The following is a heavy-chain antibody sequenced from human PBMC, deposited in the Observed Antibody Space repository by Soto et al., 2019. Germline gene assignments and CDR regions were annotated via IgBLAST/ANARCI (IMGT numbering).Heavy chain of an antibody. CDR2: IYSSGST. CDR3: ARACYSSVEIFDY. Sequence: QVQLQESGPGLVKPSETLSLTCTVSGGSISSYYWSWIRQTPGKGLEWIGYIYSSGSTDYNPSLESRITISKDMSKNQFSLKLSSVTAADTAVYYCARACYSSVEIFDYWGQGTLVTVSS. J-gene: IGHJ4*02. CDR1: GGSISSYY. D-gene: IGHD3-10*01. V-gene: IGHV4-59*01.